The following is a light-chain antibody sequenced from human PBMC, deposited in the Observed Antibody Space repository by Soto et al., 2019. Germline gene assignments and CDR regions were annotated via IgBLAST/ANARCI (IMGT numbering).Light chain of an antibody. CDR2: GAS. Sequence: ILMTQSPDTLSVSPGESATLSCRASQRVYSNLAWYQQRPGQAPRLLIYGASSRSTGIPDRFSGSGSGTDFTLTISRLEPEDFAVYYCQQYGSSSWTFGQGTKVDIK. V-gene: IGKV3-20*01. J-gene: IGKJ1*01. CDR1: QRVYSN. CDR3: QQYGSSSWT.